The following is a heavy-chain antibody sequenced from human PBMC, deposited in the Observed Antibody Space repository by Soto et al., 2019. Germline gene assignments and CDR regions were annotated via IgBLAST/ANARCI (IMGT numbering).Heavy chain of an antibody. CDR3: AKDIFIGYSIYPVRGRSSSGNFDY. V-gene: IGHV3-9*01. CDR1: GFTFDDYA. D-gene: IGHD6-6*01. J-gene: IGHJ4*02. CDR2: ISWNSGSI. Sequence: GGSLRLSCAASGFTFDDYAMHWVRQAPGKGLEWVSGISWNSGSIGYADSVKGRFTISRDNAKNSLYLQMNSLRAEDTALYYCAKDIFIGYSIYPVRGRSSSGNFDYWGQGTLVTVSS.